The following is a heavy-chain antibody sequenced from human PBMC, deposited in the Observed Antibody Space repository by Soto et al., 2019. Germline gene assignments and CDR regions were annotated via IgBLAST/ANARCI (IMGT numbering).Heavy chain of an antibody. CDR1: GFTFSSYS. J-gene: IGHJ4*02. V-gene: IGHV3-21*01. CDR2: ISSSSSYI. Sequence: EVQLVESRGGLVKPGGALRLSCAAAGFTFSSYSMNWVRQAPGKGLEWVSSISSSSSYIYYADSVKGRFTISRDNAKNSLYLQMNSLRAEDTAVYYCAREGYNWSYKGDYWGQGTLVTVSS. D-gene: IGHD1-7*01. CDR3: AREGYNWSYKGDY.